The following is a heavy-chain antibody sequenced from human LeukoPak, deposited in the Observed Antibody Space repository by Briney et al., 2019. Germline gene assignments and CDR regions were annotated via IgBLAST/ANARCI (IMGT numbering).Heavy chain of an antibody. CDR1: GYTFTGYY. J-gene: IGHJ4*02. V-gene: IGHV1-2*02. Sequence: GASVKVSCKASGYTFTGYYMHWVRQAPGQGLEWMGWINPNSGGTNYAQKSQGRVTMTRDTSISTAYMELSRLRSDDTAVYCCARDGAYCGGDCYSDYWGQGTLVTVSS. CDR2: INPNSGGT. D-gene: IGHD2-21*02. CDR3: ARDGAYCGGDCYSDY.